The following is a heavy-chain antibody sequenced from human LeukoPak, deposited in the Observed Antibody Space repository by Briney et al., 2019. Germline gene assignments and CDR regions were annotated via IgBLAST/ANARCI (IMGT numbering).Heavy chain of an antibody. CDR1: GGSISSYY. CDR2: IYYSGST. Sequence: SETLSLTCTVSGGSISSYYWSWIRQPPGKGLEWIGYIYYSGSTNYNPSLKSRVTISVDTSKNQFSLKLSSVTAADTAVYYCARDTSRVRYYDSSGYYTVDYFDYWGQGTLVTVSS. CDR3: ARDTSRVRYYDSSGYYTVDYFDY. J-gene: IGHJ4*02. V-gene: IGHV4-59*01. D-gene: IGHD3-22*01.